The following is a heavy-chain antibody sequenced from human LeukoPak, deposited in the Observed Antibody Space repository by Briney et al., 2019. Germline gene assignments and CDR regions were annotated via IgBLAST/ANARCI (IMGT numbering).Heavy chain of an antibody. V-gene: IGHV3-7*01. J-gene: IGHJ5*02. Sequence: GSLRLSCAASGFTFSSYWMSWVRQAPGKGLEWVANIKQDGSEKYYVDSVKGRFTISRDNAKNSLYPQMNSLRAEDTAVYYCARDRKGWYSSGWYPWFDPWGQGTLVTVSS. CDR3: ARDRKGWYSSGWYPWFDP. CDR2: IKQDGSEK. D-gene: IGHD6-19*01. CDR1: GFTFSSYW.